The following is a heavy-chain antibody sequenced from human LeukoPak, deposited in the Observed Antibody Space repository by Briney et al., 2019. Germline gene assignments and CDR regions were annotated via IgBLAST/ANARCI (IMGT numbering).Heavy chain of an antibody. V-gene: IGHV3-30*02. CDR1: GFTFSSYG. Sequence: GGSLRLSCAASGFTFSSYGMHWVRQAPGKGLEWVAFIRYDGSNKYYADSVKGRFTISRDNSKSTLYLQMNSLRAEDTAVYYCAKDLDYYDSSGSTPLQHWGQGTLVTVSS. J-gene: IGHJ1*01. CDR3: AKDLDYYDSSGSTPLQH. CDR2: IRYDGSNK. D-gene: IGHD3-22*01.